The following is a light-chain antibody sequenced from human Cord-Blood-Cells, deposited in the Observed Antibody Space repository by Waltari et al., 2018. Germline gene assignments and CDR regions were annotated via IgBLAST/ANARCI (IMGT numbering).Light chain of an antibody. CDR3: SSYTSSSTLV. CDR1: SSYVGGYNY. J-gene: IGLJ1*01. CDR2: EVS. V-gene: IGLV2-14*01. Sequence: QSALTQPASVSGSPGQSLTISCTGTSSYVGGYNYVSWYQQHPGKAPKLMIYEVSNRPSGVSNRFSGSKSGNTASLTISGLQAEDEADYYCSSYTSSSTLVFGTGTKVTVL.